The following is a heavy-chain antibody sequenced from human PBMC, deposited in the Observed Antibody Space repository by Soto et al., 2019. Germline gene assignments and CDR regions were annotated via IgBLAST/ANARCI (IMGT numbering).Heavy chain of an antibody. D-gene: IGHD2-2*01. CDR1: GYTFTSYA. CDR3: QLPAATNNWFDP. J-gene: IGHJ5*02. Sequence: QVQLVQSGAEVKKPGASVKVSCKASGYTFTSYAMHWVRQAPGQRLEWMGWINAGNGNTKYSQKFQGRVTITRDTSASTAYMELSSLRSEDTAVYYCQLPAATNNWFDPWGQGTLVTVSS. V-gene: IGHV1-3*01. CDR2: INAGNGNT.